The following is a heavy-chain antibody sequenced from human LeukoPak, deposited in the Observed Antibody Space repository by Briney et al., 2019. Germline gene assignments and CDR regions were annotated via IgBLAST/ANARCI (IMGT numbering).Heavy chain of an antibody. J-gene: IGHJ4*02. CDR1: GYTFTGYY. CDR3: ARGSFPEMATTHFDY. Sequence: ASVKVSCKASGYTFTGYYMHWVRQAPGQGLEWMGRINPNSGGTNYAQKFQGRVTMTRDTSISTAYMELSRLRSDDTAVYYCARGSFPEMATTHFDYWGQGTLVTVSS. V-gene: IGHV1-2*06. D-gene: IGHD5-24*01. CDR2: INPNSGGT.